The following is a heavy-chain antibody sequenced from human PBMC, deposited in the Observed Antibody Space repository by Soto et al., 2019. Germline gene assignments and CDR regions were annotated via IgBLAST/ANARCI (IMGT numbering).Heavy chain of an antibody. V-gene: IGHV1-69*02. CDR3: TFRSWSAQTYYI. J-gene: IGHJ3*02. CDR1: RGTVSSDT. D-gene: IGHD2-15*01. CDR2: IIHFLSIT. Sequence: SVKVSCKSSRGTVSSDTLIWARQSPGQGLEWMGRIIHFLSITNAAQKVQDRVTTTADKSTSTAYVELTSLRSDDTAIYYCTFRSWSAQTYYISGQATIVT.